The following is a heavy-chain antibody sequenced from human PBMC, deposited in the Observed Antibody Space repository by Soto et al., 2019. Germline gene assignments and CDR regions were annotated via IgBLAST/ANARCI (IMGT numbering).Heavy chain of an antibody. CDR1: GYTFTSHG. D-gene: IGHD3-10*01. CDR2: ISAYNGDT. J-gene: IGHJ6*03. V-gene: IGHV1-18*01. Sequence: QVQLVQSGAEVKKPGASVKVSCKASGYTFTSHGISWVRQAPGQGLEWMGWISAYNGDTNYAQKLQGRVTVTTDTSTSTAYMELRSLSSEDTAVYYSARMVRGSNIDYHPDMDVWGKGTTVTVSS. CDR3: ARMVRGSNIDYHPDMDV.